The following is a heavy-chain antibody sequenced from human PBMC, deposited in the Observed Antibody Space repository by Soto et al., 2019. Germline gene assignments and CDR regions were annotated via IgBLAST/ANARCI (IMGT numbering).Heavy chain of an antibody. CDR2: IIPIFGTA. CDR3: ASNRVYSSSSEGFFDY. Sequence: ASVKVSCKASGGTFSSYAISWVRQAPGQGLEWMGGIIPIFGTANYAQKFQGRVTITADESTSTAYMELSSLRSEDTAVYYCASNRVYSSSSEGFFDYWGQGTLVTVSS. V-gene: IGHV1-69*13. J-gene: IGHJ4*02. CDR1: GGTFSSYA. D-gene: IGHD6-6*01.